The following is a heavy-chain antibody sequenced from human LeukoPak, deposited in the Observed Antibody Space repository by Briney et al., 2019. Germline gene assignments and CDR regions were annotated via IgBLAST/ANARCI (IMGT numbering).Heavy chain of an antibody. V-gene: IGHV4-59*01. CDR3: ARTEYGDYLFADY. J-gene: IGHJ4*02. D-gene: IGHD4-17*01. CDR2: AYYSGST. Sequence: ASETLSLTCTVSGGSISSNYWSWIRQPPGKGLEWIGYAYYSGSTNYNPSLKSRVTISVAKNQVSLKLSSVTAADTAVYYCARTEYGDYLFADYWGQGTLVTVSP. CDR1: GGSISSNY.